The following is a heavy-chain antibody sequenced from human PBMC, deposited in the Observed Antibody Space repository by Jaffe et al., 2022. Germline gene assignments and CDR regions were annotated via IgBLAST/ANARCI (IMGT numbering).Heavy chain of an antibody. J-gene: IGHJ6*03. CDR3: VRRQEVAATPIGYYYYYMDV. D-gene: IGHD2-15*01. Sequence: QVQLVESGGGVVQPGGSLRLSCAASGFTFSSYGMHWVRQAPGKGLEWVAFIRYDGSNKYYADSVKGRFTISRDNSKNTLYLQMNSLRAEDTAVYYCVRRQEVAATPIGYYYYYMDVWGKGTTVTVSS. CDR2: IRYDGSNK. V-gene: IGHV3-30*02. CDR1: GFTFSSYG.